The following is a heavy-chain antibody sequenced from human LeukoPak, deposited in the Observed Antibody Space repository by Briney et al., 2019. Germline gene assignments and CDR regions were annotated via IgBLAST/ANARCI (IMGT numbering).Heavy chain of an antibody. J-gene: IGHJ4*02. CDR1: GFTFSSYE. V-gene: IGHV3-48*03. CDR3: ARARGPDIVVVPAANLGLGY. CDR2: ISSSGSTI. D-gene: IGHD2-2*01. Sequence: PGGSLRLSCAASGFTFSSYEMNWVRQAPGKGREWLSYISSSGSTIYYADSVKGRFNISRDNAKNSLYLQMNSLRAEDTAVYYCARARGPDIVVVPAANLGLGYWGQGTLVTVSS.